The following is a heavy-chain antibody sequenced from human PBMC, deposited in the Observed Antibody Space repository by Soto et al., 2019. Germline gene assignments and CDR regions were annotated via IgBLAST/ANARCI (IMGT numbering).Heavy chain of an antibody. CDR2: IIPIFGTA. V-gene: IGHV1-69*06. Sequence: QVQLVQSGAEVKKPGSSVKVSCKASGGTFSSYAISWVRQAPGQGLEWMGGIIPIFGTANYAQKFQGRVTITADKSTSTAYMELSSLRSEDTAVYYWARVQITMVRGVIIRGGWFDPWGQGTLVTVSS. CDR3: ARVQITMVRGVIIRGGWFDP. CDR1: GGTFSSYA. D-gene: IGHD3-10*01. J-gene: IGHJ5*02.